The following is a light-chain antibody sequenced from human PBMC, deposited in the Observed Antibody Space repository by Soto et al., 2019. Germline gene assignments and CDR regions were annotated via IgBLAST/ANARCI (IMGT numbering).Light chain of an antibody. CDR3: QQLNAYHLN. CDR1: QGISTY. V-gene: IGKV1-9*01. CDR2: AAS. J-gene: IGKJ4*01. Sequence: DIQLTQSPSLLSASVGDRVTITCRASQGISTYLAWYQQTSGKAPKLLISAASTLQRGVPSRFSGSGSGTQFTLTMSSLQPEDFETYYWQQLNAYHLNFRGGTKVHI.